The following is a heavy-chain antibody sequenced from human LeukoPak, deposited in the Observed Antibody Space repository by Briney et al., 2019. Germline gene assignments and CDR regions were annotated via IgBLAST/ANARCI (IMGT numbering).Heavy chain of an antibody. CDR1: GFTFSSYG. CDR2: ISYDGSNK. J-gene: IGHJ4*02. Sequence: GSLRLSCAASGFTFSSYGIHWVRQAPGKGLEWVAVISYDGSNKYYADSEKGRFTISRDNSKNTLYLQLNSLRPEDTAVYYCAKDRDYGASGYYFDYWGQGTLVTVSS. D-gene: IGHD4-17*01. CDR3: AKDRDYGASGYYFDY. V-gene: IGHV3-30*18.